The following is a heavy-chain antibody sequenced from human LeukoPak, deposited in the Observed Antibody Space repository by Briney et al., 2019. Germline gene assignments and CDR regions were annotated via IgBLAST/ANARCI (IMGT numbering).Heavy chain of an antibody. CDR2: IYYSGST. J-gene: IGHJ4*02. V-gene: IGHV4-30-4*01. Sequence: KTSETLSLTCTVSGGSISSGDYYWSWIRQPPGKGLEWIGYIYYSGSTYYNPSLKSRVTISVDTSRNQFSLRLSSVTAADTAVYFCARHPLGYYFDYWGQGTLVTASS. CDR3: ARHPLGYYFDY. CDR1: GGSISSGDYY. D-gene: IGHD7-27*01.